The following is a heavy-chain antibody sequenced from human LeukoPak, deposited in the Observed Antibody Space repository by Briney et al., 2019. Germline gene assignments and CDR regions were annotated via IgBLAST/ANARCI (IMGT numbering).Heavy chain of an antibody. J-gene: IGHJ4*02. Sequence: ASVKLSCKASGFTFTAYYMQWVRHAPGQGHEWMGWINPNSGDTKYAQKFQGRVTVTRDTSISTVYMELSRLRSDDTAVYYCARDPGSGYFSNNFDYWGQGTLVSVSS. CDR2: INPNSGDT. CDR1: GFTFTAYY. V-gene: IGHV1-2*02. CDR3: ARDPGSGYFSNNFDY. D-gene: IGHD3-22*01.